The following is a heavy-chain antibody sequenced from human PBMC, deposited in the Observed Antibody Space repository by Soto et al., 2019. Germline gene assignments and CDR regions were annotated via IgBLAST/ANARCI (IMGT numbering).Heavy chain of an antibody. V-gene: IGHV1-18*01. CDR3: ARDPHEFWTSYWFDP. CDR1: GYTFNTYG. D-gene: IGHD3-3*01. J-gene: IGHJ5*02. Sequence: GASVKGSCKTSGYTFNTYGINWVRQAPGQGLELMGWISAYDGKTTYAEKFQGRVTLTTDTSTSTAYMELRSLRSDDTAIYYCARDPHEFWTSYWFDPWGQGTPVTVSS. CDR2: ISAYDGKT.